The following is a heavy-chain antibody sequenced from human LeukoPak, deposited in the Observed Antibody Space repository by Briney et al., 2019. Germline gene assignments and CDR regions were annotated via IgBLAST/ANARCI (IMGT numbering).Heavy chain of an antibody. V-gene: IGHV3-74*01. CDR1: GFTFSSYW. CDR3: ARCRSGGSCYSSD. D-gene: IGHD2-15*01. J-gene: IGHJ4*02. CDR2: NNSDGSST. Sequence: PGGSLRLSCAASGFTFSSYWMHWVRHAPGKGLVWVSRNNSDGSSTTYADSVKGRFTISRDNAKNTLYLQMNSLRAEDTAVYYCARCRSGGSCYSSDWGQGTLVTVSS.